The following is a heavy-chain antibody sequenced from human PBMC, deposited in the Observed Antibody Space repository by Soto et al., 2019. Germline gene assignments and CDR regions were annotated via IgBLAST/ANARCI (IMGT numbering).Heavy chain of an antibody. CDR3: AGSAADSSSTDY. CDR1: GGSISSSSYY. V-gene: IGHV4-39*01. D-gene: IGHD6-6*01. J-gene: IGHJ4*02. Sequence: SETLSLTCTVSGGSISSSSYYWGWIRQPPGKGLEWIGSIYYSGSTYYNPSLKSRVTISVDTSKNQFSLKLSSVTAADTAVYYCAGSAADSSSTDYWGQGTLVTVSS. CDR2: IYYSGST.